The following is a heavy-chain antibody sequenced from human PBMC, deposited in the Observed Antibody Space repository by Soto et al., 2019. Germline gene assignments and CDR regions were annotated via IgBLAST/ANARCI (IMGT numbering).Heavy chain of an antibody. Sequence: NPSETLSLTCAVSGYSIGSGYYWGWIRQPPGKGLEWIGSIYHSGSTYYNPSLKSRVTISVDTSKNQFSLKLSSVTAADTAVYYCAGRSGSSDYWGQGTLVTVSS. CDR3: AGRSGSSDY. V-gene: IGHV4-38-2*01. CDR1: GYSIGSGYY. J-gene: IGHJ4*02. CDR2: IYHSGST. D-gene: IGHD3-10*01.